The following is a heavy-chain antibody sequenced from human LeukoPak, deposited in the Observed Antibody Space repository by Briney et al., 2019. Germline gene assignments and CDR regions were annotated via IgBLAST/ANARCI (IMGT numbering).Heavy chain of an antibody. CDR2: INSGGST. CDR3: ARVHGHNLGTLDY. CDR1: GGSFSDDY. Sequence: PSETLSLTCTVYGGSFSDDYWSWVRQPPGEGLQWIGEINSGGSTNKNPSLQSRLIMSVDTSKNQFSLNLTSVTAADTAVYYCARVHGHNLGTLDYWGQGILVTVTS. J-gene: IGHJ4*02. V-gene: IGHV4-34*01. D-gene: IGHD5-24*01.